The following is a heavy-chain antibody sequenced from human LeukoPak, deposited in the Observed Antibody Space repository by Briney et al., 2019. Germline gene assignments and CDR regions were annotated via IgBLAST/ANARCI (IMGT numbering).Heavy chain of an antibody. D-gene: IGHD6-19*01. CDR1: GFTFSSYE. J-gene: IGHJ4*02. V-gene: IGHV3-48*03. CDR3: ARYNSGKYYFDY. CDR2: ISGSGSTR. Sequence: PGGSLRLSCEASGFTFSSYEINWVRQAPGRGLEWVSYISGSGSTRLYADSVKGRFTISRDNAKNSLFLQMNSLRVEVTAVYFCARYNSGKYYFDYWGQGTLVTVSS.